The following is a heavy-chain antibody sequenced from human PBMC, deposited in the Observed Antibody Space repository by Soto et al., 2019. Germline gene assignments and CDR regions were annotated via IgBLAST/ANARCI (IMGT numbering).Heavy chain of an antibody. CDR1: GFTFVNHW. CDR3: ETAEVDH. J-gene: IGHJ5*02. Sequence: EVQLVESGGGLVQPGGSLRLSCAASGFTFVNHWMHWVRQAPGKGLEWVSRVISDGNTINYADSVKGRFTVSRDNAKNTLYLQMNSLRAEDTAVYYCETAEVDHWGPGTLVTVSS. CDR2: VISDGNTI. V-gene: IGHV3-74*01.